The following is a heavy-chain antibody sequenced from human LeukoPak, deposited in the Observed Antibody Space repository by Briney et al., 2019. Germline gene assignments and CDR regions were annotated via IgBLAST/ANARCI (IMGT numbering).Heavy chain of an antibody. CDR2: INPSGGST. J-gene: IGHJ5*02. Sequence: GASVKVSCKASGYTFTSYYIHWVRQAPGQGLEWMGIINPSGGSTSYAQKFQGRVTMTRDTSTSTVYMELSSLRFEDTAVYYCARDFSGLLVRGVSDNWFDPWGQGTLVTVSS. V-gene: IGHV1-46*01. CDR1: GYTFTSYY. CDR3: ARDFSGLLVRGVSDNWFDP. D-gene: IGHD3-10*01.